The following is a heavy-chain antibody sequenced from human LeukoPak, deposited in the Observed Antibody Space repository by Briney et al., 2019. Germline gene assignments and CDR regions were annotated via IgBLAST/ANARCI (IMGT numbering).Heavy chain of an antibody. CDR3: AAGIAAADDY. Sequence: GGSLRLSCAASGFTFSSYGMHWVRQAPGKGLEWVAVIWYDGGNKYYVDSVKGRFTISRDNSKNTLYLQMNSLRAEDTAVYYCAAGIAAADDYWGQGTLVTVSS. CDR2: IWYDGGNK. V-gene: IGHV3-33*01. D-gene: IGHD6-13*01. CDR1: GFTFSSYG. J-gene: IGHJ4*02.